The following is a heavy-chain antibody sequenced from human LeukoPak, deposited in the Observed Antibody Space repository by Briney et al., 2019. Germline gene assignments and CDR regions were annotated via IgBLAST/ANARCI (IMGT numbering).Heavy chain of an antibody. V-gene: IGHV3-23*01. D-gene: IGHD3-22*01. CDR1: GFAFSSYA. J-gene: IGHJ4*02. Sequence: PGGSLRLSCAASGFAFSSYAMSWVRQAPGKGLEWVSAISGSGGSTYYADSVKGRFTISRDNSKNTLYLQMNSLRAEDTAVYYCVKWFLYYYDSSGYNEYWGQGTLVTVSS. CDR2: ISGSGGST. CDR3: VKWFLYYYDSSGYNEY.